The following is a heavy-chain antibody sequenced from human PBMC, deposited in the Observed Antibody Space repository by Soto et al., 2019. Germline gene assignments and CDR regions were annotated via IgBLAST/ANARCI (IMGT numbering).Heavy chain of an antibody. CDR1: GFTFSSYG. CDR2: ISYDGSNK. Sequence: GGSLRLSCAASGFTFSSYGMHWVRQAPGKGLEWVAVISYDGSNKYYADSVKGRFTISRDNSKNTLYLQMNSLRAEDTAVYYCEKPWPPPGGIDYWGQGTLVTVSS. V-gene: IGHV3-30*18. J-gene: IGHJ4*02. CDR3: EKPWPPPGGIDY. D-gene: IGHD3-10*01.